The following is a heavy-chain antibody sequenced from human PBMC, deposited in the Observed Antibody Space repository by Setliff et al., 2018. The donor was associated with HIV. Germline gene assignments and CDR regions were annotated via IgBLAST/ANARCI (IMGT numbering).Heavy chain of an antibody. Sequence: GGSLRLSCAASGFTFSSYSMNWVRQAPGKGLEWVSSISGSSSYIYYADSVKGRFTISRDNAKNSLYLQMNSLRAEDTAVYYCAREDSGWDLRGLYYYYYMDVWGKGTTVTVSS. CDR3: AREDSGWDLRGLYYYYYMDV. CDR1: GFTFSSYS. CDR2: ISGSSSYI. V-gene: IGHV3-21*01. D-gene: IGHD1-26*01. J-gene: IGHJ6*03.